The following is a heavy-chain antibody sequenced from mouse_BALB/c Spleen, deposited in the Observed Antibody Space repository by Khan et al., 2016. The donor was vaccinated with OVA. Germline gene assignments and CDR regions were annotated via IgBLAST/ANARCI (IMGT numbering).Heavy chain of an antibody. CDR2: ISTYYGDA. CDR3: TRGGGGNRFAY. CDR1: GYTFTDFT. Sequence: VQLQQSGAELVRPGVSVKISCKGSGYTFTDFTMHWVKQSHAMSLEWIGVISTYYGDATYNQKFKDKATMTVDKSSNTAYMELARLTSEDSAIYYCTRGGGGNRFAYWGQGTLVTVSA. V-gene: IGHV1S137*01. J-gene: IGHJ3*01.